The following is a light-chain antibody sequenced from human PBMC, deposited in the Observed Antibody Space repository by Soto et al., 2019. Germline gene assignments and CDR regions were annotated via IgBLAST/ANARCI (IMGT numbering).Light chain of an antibody. V-gene: IGKV1-12*01. CDR3: QQGHTIPLI. J-gene: IGKJ4*01. CDR1: QDISDW. Sequence: DIQMTQSPSSVSASVGDRVTITCRASQDISDWLAWHQQKPGEAPKLLIYAATTLHSGVPSRFSGSGSGTDFTLSISSLQPEDFATYYCQQGHTIPLIFGGGTKVEIK. CDR2: AAT.